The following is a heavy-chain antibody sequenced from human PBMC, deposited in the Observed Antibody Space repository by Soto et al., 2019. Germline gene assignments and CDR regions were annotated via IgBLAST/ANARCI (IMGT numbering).Heavy chain of an antibody. J-gene: IGHJ5*02. V-gene: IGHV3-48*02. CDR3: ARVDSSGWYSWFDP. CDR2: ISSSSSTI. CDR1: GFTFSSYS. Sequence: LRLSCAVSGFTFSSYSMNWVRQAPGKGLEWVSYISSSSSTIYYADSVKGRFTISRDNAKNSLYLQMNSLRDEDTAVYYCARVDSSGWYSWFDPWGQGTLVTVSS. D-gene: IGHD6-19*01.